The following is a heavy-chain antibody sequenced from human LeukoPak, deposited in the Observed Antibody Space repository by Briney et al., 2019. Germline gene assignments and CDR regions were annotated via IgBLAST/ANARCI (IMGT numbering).Heavy chain of an antibody. Sequence: SVKVSCKASGGTFSSYAISWVRQAPGQGLEWIGGIIPIFGTANYAQKFQGRVTITTDESTSTAYMELSSLRSEDTAVYYCARVRSGYDSSGYYFDYWGQGTLVTVSS. CDR3: ARVRSGYDSSGYYFDY. J-gene: IGHJ4*02. CDR1: GGTFSSYA. D-gene: IGHD3-22*01. CDR2: IIPIFGTA. V-gene: IGHV1-69*05.